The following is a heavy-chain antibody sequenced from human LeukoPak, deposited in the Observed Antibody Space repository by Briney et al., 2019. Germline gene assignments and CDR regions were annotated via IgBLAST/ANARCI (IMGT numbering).Heavy chain of an antibody. CDR2: IRPETGEP. J-gene: IGHJ4*02. CDR1: GFGLSVLS. Sequence: ASVKVSCKITGFGLSVLSIHWMRQAPGKGLEWVGGIRPETGEPIFAQKFRGRVTITEDTFTDTGYLELRGLTSEDTAVYYCSTDSGRSYFYFDFWGQGTLVTVSS. CDR3: STDSGRSYFYFDF. V-gene: IGHV1-24*01. D-gene: IGHD3-10*01.